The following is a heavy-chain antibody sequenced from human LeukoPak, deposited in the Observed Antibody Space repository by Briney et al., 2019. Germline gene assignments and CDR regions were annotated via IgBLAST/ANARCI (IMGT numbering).Heavy chain of an antibody. CDR2: IYYSGSA. CDR1: GGSVSSGSYY. D-gene: IGHD3-10*01. CDR3: ARGFGDWGLSWFEP. V-gene: IGHV4-61*01. Sequence: SETPSLTCSVSGGSVSSGSYYWSWIRQPPGKGLEWIGYIYYSGSAKYNPSLKSRVTISVDTSKNQFSLKLTSVTAADTAVYYCARGFGDWGLSWFEPWGQGTLVTVSS. J-gene: IGHJ5*02.